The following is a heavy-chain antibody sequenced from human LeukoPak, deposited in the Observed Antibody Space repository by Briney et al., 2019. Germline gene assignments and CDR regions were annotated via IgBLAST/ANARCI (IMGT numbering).Heavy chain of an antibody. CDR1: GFTFSSYG. Sequence: GGSLRLSCAASGFTFSSYGMHWVRQAPGKGLEWVAVISYDGSNKYYADSVKGRYTISRDNSKNTLYLQMNSLRAEDTAVYYCAKDRGSSWTGFFDYWGQGTLVTVSS. CDR2: ISYDGSNK. V-gene: IGHV3-30*18. D-gene: IGHD6-13*01. CDR3: AKDRGSSWTGFFDY. J-gene: IGHJ4*02.